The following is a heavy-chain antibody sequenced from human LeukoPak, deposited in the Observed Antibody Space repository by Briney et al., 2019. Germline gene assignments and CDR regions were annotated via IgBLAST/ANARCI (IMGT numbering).Heavy chain of an antibody. Sequence: GGSLRLSCAASGFTFSNYWMSWVRQAPGKGLEWVANIKQDGSEKYYVDSVKGRFTISRDNAKNSLFLQMNSLRAEDTAVYYCASLYPYYDFWSGYEPDAFDIWGQGTMVTVSS. CDR1: GFTFSNYW. V-gene: IGHV3-7*01. J-gene: IGHJ3*02. D-gene: IGHD3-3*01. CDR2: IKQDGSEK. CDR3: ASLYPYYDFWSGYEPDAFDI.